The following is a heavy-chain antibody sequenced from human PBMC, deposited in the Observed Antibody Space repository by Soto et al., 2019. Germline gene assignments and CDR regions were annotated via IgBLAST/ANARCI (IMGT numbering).Heavy chain of an antibody. CDR2: IYSSGST. CDR3: ARQGYRYGQGLDY. V-gene: IGHV4-31*03. Sequence: QVQLQESGPGLVKPSQTLSLTCTVSGGSISSGSYYWSWIRQLPGKGLEWNGYIYSSGSTYYNPSLKSRVTVSVDTSKKQFSLKLSSVTAADTAVYYCARQGYRYGQGLDYWGQGTLVTVSS. CDR1: GGSISSGSYY. D-gene: IGHD5-18*01. J-gene: IGHJ4*02.